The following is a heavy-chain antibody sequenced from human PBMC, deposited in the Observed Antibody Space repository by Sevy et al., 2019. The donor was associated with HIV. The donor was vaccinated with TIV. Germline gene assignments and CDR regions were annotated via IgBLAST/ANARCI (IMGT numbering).Heavy chain of an antibody. V-gene: IGHV3-30*02. CDR3: AKEPVLVVDYYSMDV. Sequence: GGSLRLSCAASGFTFSNYGMHWVRQAPGKGLEWVAFIRYDGSNKNNADSVKGRFTISRDNSKNTLYLQMNSLRPEDTAVHYCAKEPVLVVDYYSMDVWGQGTTVTVSS. J-gene: IGHJ6*02. CDR1: GFTFSNYG. D-gene: IGHD2-8*02. CDR2: IRYDGSNK.